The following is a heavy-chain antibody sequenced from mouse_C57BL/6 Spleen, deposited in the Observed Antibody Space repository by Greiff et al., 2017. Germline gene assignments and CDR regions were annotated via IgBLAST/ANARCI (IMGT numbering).Heavy chain of an antibody. D-gene: IGHD1-1*01. J-gene: IGHJ3*01. V-gene: IGHV1-9*01. Sequence: VKVVESGAELMKPGASVKLSCKATGYTFTGYWIEWVKQRPGHGLEWIGEILPGSGSTNYNEKFKGKATFTADTSSNTAYMQLSSLTTEDSAIYYCVITTVVAPFAYWGQGTLVTVSA. CDR3: VITTVVAPFAY. CDR1: GYTFTGYW. CDR2: ILPGSGST.